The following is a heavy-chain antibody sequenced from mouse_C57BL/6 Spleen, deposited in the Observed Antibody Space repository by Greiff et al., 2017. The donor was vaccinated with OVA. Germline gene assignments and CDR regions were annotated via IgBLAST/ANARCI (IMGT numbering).Heavy chain of an antibody. D-gene: IGHD2-4*01. CDR2: ISSGGSYN. V-gene: IGHV5-6*01. CDR3: AGPNYDSAHAMDY. J-gene: IGHJ4*01. CDR1: GFTFSSYG. Sequence: EVQRVESGGDLVKPGGSLKLSCAASGFTFSSYGMSWVRQTPDKRLEWVATISSGGSYNYYPDRVKGRFTISRDNAKITLYPQRSSLKSENTAMYYGAGPNYDSAHAMDYWGQGTSVTVSS.